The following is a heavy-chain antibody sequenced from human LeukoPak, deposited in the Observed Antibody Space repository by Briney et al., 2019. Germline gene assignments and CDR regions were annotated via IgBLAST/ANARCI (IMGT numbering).Heavy chain of an antibody. V-gene: IGHV3-30*02. CDR1: GFTFSSYG. CDR2: IWYDGSNK. D-gene: IGHD2-2*01. Sequence: GGSLRLSCAASGFTFSSYGMHWVRQAPGKGLEWVAVIWYDGSNKYYADSVKGRFTISRDNSKNTLYLQMNSLRAEDTAVYYCAKRGKRSSTSCHQQAAKYYFDYWGQGTLVTVSS. CDR3: AKRGKRSSTSCHQQAAKYYFDY. J-gene: IGHJ4*02.